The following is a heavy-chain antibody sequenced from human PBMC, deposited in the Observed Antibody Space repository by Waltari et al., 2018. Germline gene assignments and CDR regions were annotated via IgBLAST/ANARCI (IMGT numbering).Heavy chain of an antibody. J-gene: IGHJ4*02. CDR1: GFTFSSYA. CDR2: ISYDGSNK. CDR3: ARNEGKFVDLNYFDY. V-gene: IGHV3-30-3*01. D-gene: IGHD2-21*01. Sequence: QVQLVESGGGVVQPGRSLRLSCAASGFTFSSYAMHWVRQAPGKGLEWVAVISYDGSNKYYADSVKGRFTISRDNSKNTLYLQMNSLRAEDTAVYYCARNEGKFVDLNYFDYWGQGTLVTVSS.